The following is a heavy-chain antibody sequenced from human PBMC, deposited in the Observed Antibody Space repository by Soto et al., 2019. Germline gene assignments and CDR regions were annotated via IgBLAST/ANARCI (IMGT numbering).Heavy chain of an antibody. D-gene: IGHD6-19*01. CDR3: ARRIAVATTQGDAFDI. CDR2: IYPGDSDT. Sequence: GASLKISCKGSGYSFTSYWIGWVRQMPGKGLEWMGIIYPGDSDTRYSPSFQGQVTISADKSISTAYLQWSSLKASDTAMYYCARRIAVATTQGDAFDIWGQGTVVTVSS. V-gene: IGHV5-51*01. CDR1: GYSFTSYW. J-gene: IGHJ3*02.